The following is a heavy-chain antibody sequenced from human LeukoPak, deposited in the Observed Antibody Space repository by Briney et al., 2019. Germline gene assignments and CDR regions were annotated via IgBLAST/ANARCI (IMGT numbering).Heavy chain of an antibody. Sequence: GGSLRLPCSASGFTFISYSNSSFLQAPGKGLEGVSAIICSGGSTYYADSVKGRFTISRDNSKNTLYLQMNSLRAEDTAVYYCAKDRGHYDFDDWGKGTLVTVSS. D-gene: IGHD4-17*01. CDR2: IICSGGST. CDR1: GFTFISYS. V-gene: IGHV3-23*01. CDR3: AKDRGHYDFDD. J-gene: IGHJ4*02.